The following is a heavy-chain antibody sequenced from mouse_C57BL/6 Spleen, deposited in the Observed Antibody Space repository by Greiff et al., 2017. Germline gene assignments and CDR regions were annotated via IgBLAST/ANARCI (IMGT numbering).Heavy chain of an antibody. J-gene: IGHJ2*01. CDR1: GYTFTDYY. Sequence: VQLKESGPVLVKPGASVKMSCKASGYTFTDYYMNWVKQSHGKSLEWIGVINPYNGGTSYNQKFKGKATLTVDTSSSTAYMELNSLTSEDSAVYYCARRGEYYVDYWGQGTTLTVSS. CDR3: ARRGEYYVDY. CDR2: INPYNGGT. V-gene: IGHV1-19*01.